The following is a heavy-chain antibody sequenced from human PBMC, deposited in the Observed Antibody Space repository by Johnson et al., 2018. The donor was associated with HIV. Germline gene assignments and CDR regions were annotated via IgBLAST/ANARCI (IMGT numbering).Heavy chain of an antibody. CDR2: IYSGGST. CDR3: AREQYGGNSNAGDGFDI. J-gene: IGHJ3*02. D-gene: IGHD4-23*01. V-gene: IGHV3-66*01. CDR1: GFTVSSNY. Sequence: MLLVESGGGLVQPGGYLRLSSAASGFTVSSNYMSWVRQAPGKGLEWVSVIYSGGSTYYADSVKGRFTISRDNSKNTLYLQMNSLRAEDTAVYYCAREQYGGNSNAGDGFDIWGQGTMVTVSS.